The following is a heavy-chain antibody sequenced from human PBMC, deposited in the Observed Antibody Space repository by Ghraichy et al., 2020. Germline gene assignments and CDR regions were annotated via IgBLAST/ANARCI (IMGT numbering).Heavy chain of an antibody. J-gene: IGHJ3*02. V-gene: IGHV4-4*02. CDR1: GGSISSSNW. CDR3: ARVGFGELFGAFDI. Sequence: SETLSLTCAVSGGSISSSNWWSWVRQPPGKGLEWIGEIYHSGSTNYNPSLKSRVTISVDKSKNQFSLKLSSVTAADTAVYYCARVGFGELFGAFDIWGQGTMVTVSS. CDR2: IYHSGST. D-gene: IGHD3-10*01.